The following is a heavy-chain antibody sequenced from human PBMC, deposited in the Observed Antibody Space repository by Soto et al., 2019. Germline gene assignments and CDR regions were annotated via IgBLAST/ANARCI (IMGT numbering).Heavy chain of an antibody. J-gene: IGHJ4*02. CDR1: GFTFSSYW. CDR2: IKQDGSEK. Sequence: GGSLRLSCAASGFTFSSYWMSWVRQAPWKGLEWVANIKQDGSEKYYVDSVKGRFTVSRDNAKNSLYLQMNSLRAEDTAVYYCARDEGLPGYCSGGSCPTFDYWGQGTLVTVSS. CDR3: ARDEGLPGYCSGGSCPTFDY. D-gene: IGHD2-15*01. V-gene: IGHV3-7*01.